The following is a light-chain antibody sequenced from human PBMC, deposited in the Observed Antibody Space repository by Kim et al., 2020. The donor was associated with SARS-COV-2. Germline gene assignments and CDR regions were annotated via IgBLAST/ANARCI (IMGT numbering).Light chain of an antibody. V-gene: IGKV3-11*01. Sequence: PGERAPLSCRASHNVAISLAWYQQTPGQAPRLLIYDAAIRAAGIPDRFSASGSGTDFTLTIGSLAPEDFAVYYCQQRGNWPPALTFGGGTKVDIK. CDR1: HNVAIS. CDR3: QQRGNWPPALT. CDR2: DAA. J-gene: IGKJ4*01.